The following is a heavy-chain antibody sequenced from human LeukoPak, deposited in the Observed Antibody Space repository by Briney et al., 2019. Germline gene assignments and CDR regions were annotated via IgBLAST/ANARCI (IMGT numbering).Heavy chain of an antibody. Sequence: GGFLRLSCAASGFTFSSYAMHWVRQAPGKGLEWVAVISYDGSNKYYADSVKGRFTISRDNSKNTLYLQMNSLRAEDTAVYYCARGENYYGSGSYRWFDPWGQGTLVAVSS. CDR1: GFTFSSYA. CDR2: ISYDGSNK. D-gene: IGHD3-10*01. J-gene: IGHJ5*02. CDR3: ARGENYYGSGSYRWFDP. V-gene: IGHV3-30*01.